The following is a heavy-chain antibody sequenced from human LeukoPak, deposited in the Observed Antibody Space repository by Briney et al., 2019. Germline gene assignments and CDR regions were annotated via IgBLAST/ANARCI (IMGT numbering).Heavy chain of an antibody. J-gene: IGHJ4*02. CDR3: ARVAYYYDSSGYYSFDY. Sequence: SQTLSLTCAISGDSVSSNSAAWNWIRQSPSRGLEWLGRTYYRSKWYNDYAVSVKSRITINPDTSKNQFSLQLNSVTPEDTAVYYCARVAYYYDSSGYYSFDYWGQGTLVTVSS. V-gene: IGHV6-1*01. CDR2: TYYRSKWYN. CDR1: GDSVSSNSAA. D-gene: IGHD3-22*01.